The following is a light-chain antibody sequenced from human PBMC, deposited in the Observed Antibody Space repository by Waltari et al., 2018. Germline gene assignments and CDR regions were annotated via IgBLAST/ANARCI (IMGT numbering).Light chain of an antibody. Sequence: QSVLTQPPSASGTPGQGVTISCSGSISNLGTNYVYWYQQFPGTAPKLLIQRNNQRPSGVPDRFSGSKSGTSASLAISGLRSEDEADYYCASWDDSLSVGVFGGGTKLTVL. CDR2: RNN. V-gene: IGLV1-47*01. J-gene: IGLJ3*02. CDR3: ASWDDSLSVGV. CDR1: ISNLGTNY.